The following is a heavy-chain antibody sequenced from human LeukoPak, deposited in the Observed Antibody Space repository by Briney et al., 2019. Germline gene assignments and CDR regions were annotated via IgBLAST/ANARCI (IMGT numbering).Heavy chain of an antibody. D-gene: IGHD1-26*01. CDR3: ARGNSGSYPGFDY. Sequence: PSETLSLTCTVSGGSISSYYWSWIRQPPGKGLEWIGYIYYSGSTNYNPSLKSRVTISADTSKNQFSLKLSSVTAAGTAVYYCARGNSGSYPGFDYWGQGTLVTVSS. V-gene: IGHV4-59*12. J-gene: IGHJ4*02. CDR2: IYYSGST. CDR1: GGSISSYY.